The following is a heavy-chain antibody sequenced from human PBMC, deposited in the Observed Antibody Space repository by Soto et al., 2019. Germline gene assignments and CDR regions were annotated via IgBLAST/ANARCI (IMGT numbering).Heavy chain of an antibody. J-gene: IGHJ6*02. D-gene: IGHD3-3*01. CDR3: AKKITIFGVVPKRAMDV. V-gene: IGHV3-30-3*02. CDR2: ISYDGSYR. Sequence: GGSLRLSCAASGFTFSNYDMYWVRQAPGKGLECVAVISYDGSYRYYPDSVRGRFTISRDNSRNTLYLQVNSLRPEDTAVYYFAKKITIFGVVPKRAMDVWGRGTTVTVSS. CDR1: GFTFSNYD.